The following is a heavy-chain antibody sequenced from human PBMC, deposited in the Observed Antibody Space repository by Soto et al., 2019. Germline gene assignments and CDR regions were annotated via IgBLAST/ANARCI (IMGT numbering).Heavy chain of an antibody. CDR1: GFTFSDYA. CDR2: VSHDGRNT. Sequence: VQLVESGGGVVQPGRSLRLSCAASGFTFSDYAMHWVRQAPGKGLEWVAVVSHDGRNTHYADSVKGRFTISRDSPKNPVPLETTSLRAEDTAAYYCAKGGRQWLVTSAFNYWGQGALVTVSS. D-gene: IGHD6-19*01. J-gene: IGHJ4*02. V-gene: IGHV3-30*18. CDR3: AKGGRQWLVTSAFNY.